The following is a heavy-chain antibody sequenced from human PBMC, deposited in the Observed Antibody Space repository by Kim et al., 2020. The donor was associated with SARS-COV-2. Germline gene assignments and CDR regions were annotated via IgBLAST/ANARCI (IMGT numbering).Heavy chain of an antibody. J-gene: IGHJ4*02. V-gene: IGHV4-39*01. D-gene: IGHD2-15*01. CDR2: IYYSGST. CDR3: ARVKVVTRIDY. Sequence: SETLSLTCTVSGGSISSSSYYWGWIRQPPGKGLEWIGSIYYSGSTYYNPSLKSRVTISVDTSKNQFSLKLSSVTAADTAVYYCARVKVVTRIDYLGQGT. CDR1: GGSISSSSYY.